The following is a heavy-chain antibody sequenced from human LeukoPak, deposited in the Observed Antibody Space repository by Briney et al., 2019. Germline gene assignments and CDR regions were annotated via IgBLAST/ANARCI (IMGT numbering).Heavy chain of an antibody. CDR2: ISAYNGNT. V-gene: IGHV1-18*01. CDR3: ARDRPYYYGSGSYREAWDI. CDR1: GYTFTSYG. D-gene: IGHD3-10*01. J-gene: IGHJ3*02. Sequence: ASVKVSCKASGYTFTSYGISWVRQAPGQGLEWMGWISAYNGNTNYAQKLQGRVTMTTDTSTSTAYMGLRSLRSDDTAVYYCARDRPYYYGSGSYREAWDIWGQGTMVTVSS.